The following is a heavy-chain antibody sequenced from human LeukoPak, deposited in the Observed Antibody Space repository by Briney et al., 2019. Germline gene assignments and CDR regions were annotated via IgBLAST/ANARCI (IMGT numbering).Heavy chain of an antibody. D-gene: IGHD6-13*01. Sequence: SETLSLTCAVYGGSFSGYYWSWIRQPPGKGLEWIGEINHSGSTNYNPSLKSRATISVDTSKNQFSLKLSSVTAADTAVYYCARSSRIAAAGFFFDYWGQGTLVTVSS. CDR2: INHSGST. J-gene: IGHJ4*02. V-gene: IGHV4-34*01. CDR1: GGSFSGYY. CDR3: ARSSRIAAAGFFFDY.